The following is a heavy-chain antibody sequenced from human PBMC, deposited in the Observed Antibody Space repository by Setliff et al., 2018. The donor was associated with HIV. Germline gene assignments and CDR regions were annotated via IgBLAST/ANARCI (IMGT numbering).Heavy chain of an antibody. Sequence: SETLSLTCTVSGGSISSYYWSWIRQPPGKGLEWIGYIYYSGSTNYNPSLKSRVTISVDTSKNQFSLKLSSVTAADTAVYYCARQITMVRGVYQPYYYYYMDVWDKGTTVTVS. CDR1: GGSISSYY. V-gene: IGHV4-59*08. D-gene: IGHD3-10*01. J-gene: IGHJ6*03. CDR3: ARQITMVRGVYQPYYYYYMDV. CDR2: IYYSGST.